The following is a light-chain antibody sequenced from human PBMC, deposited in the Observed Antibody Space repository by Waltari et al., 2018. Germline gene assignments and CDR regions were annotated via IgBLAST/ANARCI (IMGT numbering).Light chain of an antibody. Sequence: QSALTQPASVSGSPGQSITISCTGTSSNVGGYNYVSWYQQHTCKAPKLMIYGVSNRPSGVSKRFSGSKSGNTASLTISGLQAEDEADYYCSSHTSSSTRVFGTGTKVTVL. CDR2: GVS. V-gene: IGLV2-14*03. CDR1: SSNVGGYNY. J-gene: IGLJ1*01. CDR3: SSHTSSSTRV.